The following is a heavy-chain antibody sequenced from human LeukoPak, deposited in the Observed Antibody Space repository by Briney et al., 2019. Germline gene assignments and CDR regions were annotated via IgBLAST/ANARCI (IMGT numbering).Heavy chain of an antibody. CDR2: IYPGDSDT. CDR1: GYIFTSYW. J-gene: IGHJ3*02. Sequence: GESLKISCKGSGYIFTSYWIGWVRQMPGKGLEWMGIIYPGDSDTRYSPSFQGQVTISADKSISTAYLQWSSLKASDTAMYYCASLTGDYYYGSGSYSAFDIWGQGTMVTVSS. CDR3: ASLTGDYYYGSGSYSAFDI. D-gene: IGHD3-10*01. V-gene: IGHV5-51*01.